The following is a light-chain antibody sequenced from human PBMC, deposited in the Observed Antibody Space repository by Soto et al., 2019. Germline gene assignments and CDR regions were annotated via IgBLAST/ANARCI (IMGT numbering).Light chain of an antibody. CDR2: DTS. Sequence: EIVLTQSPATLSLSPGERATLSCRASQSISRYLAWYQHKPGQAPRLLIYDTSNRATGIPARFSGSGSGTDFTLTISSLEPEDSAVYYCQQRSNWPPITFGGGTKVEIK. V-gene: IGKV3-11*01. CDR1: QSISRY. J-gene: IGKJ4*01. CDR3: QQRSNWPPIT.